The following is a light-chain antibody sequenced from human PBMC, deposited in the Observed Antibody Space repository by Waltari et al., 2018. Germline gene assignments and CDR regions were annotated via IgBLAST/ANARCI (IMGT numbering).Light chain of an antibody. J-gene: IGLJ3*02. Sequence: QSALTQPASVSGSPGQSITIPCYGTSSDIGFYNYVSWYQQHHGKAPKLMIYDVSQRPSVVSDRFSGSKSGNTASLTISGLQAEDEADYYCNSYTGSSSWVFGGGTKVTVL. CDR1: SSDIGFYNY. CDR2: DVS. V-gene: IGLV2-14*01. CDR3: NSYTGSSSWV.